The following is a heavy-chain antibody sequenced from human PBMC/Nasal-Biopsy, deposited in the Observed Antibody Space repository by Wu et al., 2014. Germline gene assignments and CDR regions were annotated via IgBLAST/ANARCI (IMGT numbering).Heavy chain of an antibody. Sequence: TLSLTCAVSGGSISSDNWWIWVRQPPGKGLEWIGEVYHNGDTNYNPSLTSRVTLSVDTSKTQLSLSLSSLTAADTAIYYCAGSGNYGWEFVSWAQGILVTVSS. D-gene: IGHD1-26*01. J-gene: IGHJ4*02. CDR3: AGSGNYGWEFVS. CDR1: GGSISSDNW. CDR2: VYHNGDT. V-gene: IGHV4-4*02.